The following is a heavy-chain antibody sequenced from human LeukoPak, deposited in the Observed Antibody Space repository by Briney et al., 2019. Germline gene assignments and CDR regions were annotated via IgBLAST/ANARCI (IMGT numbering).Heavy chain of an antibody. V-gene: IGHV1-46*01. J-gene: IGHJ4*02. D-gene: IGHD2-15*01. CDR3: ARGCNVGSCYLIDH. CDR1: GYTFTSYF. CDR2: INPSGGSP. Sequence: VASVNVSCKASGYTFTSYFIHWVRQAPGQRLEWMGVINPSGGSPTYTQEFQGRVTMTWDTSTSTVYMDLSSLRSEDTALYYCARGCNVGSCYLIDHWGQGTLVTVSS.